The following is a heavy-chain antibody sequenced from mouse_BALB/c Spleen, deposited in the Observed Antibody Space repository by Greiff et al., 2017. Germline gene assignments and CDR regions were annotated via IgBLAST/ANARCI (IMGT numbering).Heavy chain of an antibody. CDR3: ARWTTATYYYAMDY. D-gene: IGHD1-2*01. J-gene: IGHJ4*01. Sequence: VKLVESGAELAKPGASVKMSCKASGYTFTSYWMHWVQQRPGQGLEWIGYINPSTGYTEYNQKFKDKATLTADKSSSTAYMQLSSLTSEDAAVYYCARWTTATYYYAMDYWGQGTAVTVAS. V-gene: IGHV1-7*01. CDR1: GYTFTSYW. CDR2: INPSTGYT.